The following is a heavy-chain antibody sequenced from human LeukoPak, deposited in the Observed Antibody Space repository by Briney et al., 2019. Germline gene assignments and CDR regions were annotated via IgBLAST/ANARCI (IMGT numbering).Heavy chain of an antibody. CDR1: GYTFSSYA. J-gene: IGHJ4*02. CDR2: ISYDGSNK. CDR3: ARDGAPNYYDSSGYPREGYFDY. D-gene: IGHD3-22*01. V-gene: IGHV3-30-3*01. Sequence: SCKASGYTFSSYAMHWVRQAPGKGLEWVAVISYDGSNKYYADSVKGRFTISRDNSKNTLYLQMNSLRAEDTAVYYCARDGAPNYYDSSGYPREGYFDYWGQGTLVTVSS.